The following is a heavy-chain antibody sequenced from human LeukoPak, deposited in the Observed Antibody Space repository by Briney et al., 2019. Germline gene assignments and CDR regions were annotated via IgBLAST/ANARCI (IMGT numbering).Heavy chain of an antibody. CDR1: GFTFNSYA. CDR3: AKVVAGTNRYSGSDGEFDY. J-gene: IGHJ4*02. D-gene: IGHD1-26*01. CDR2: ISGSGGST. V-gene: IGHV3-23*01. Sequence: PGGSLRLSCAASGFTFNSYAMSWVRQAPGKGLEWVSAISGSGGSTYYADSVKGRFTISGDNSKNTLYLQMNSLRAEDTAVYYCAKVVAGTNRYSGSDGEFDYWGQGTLVTVSS.